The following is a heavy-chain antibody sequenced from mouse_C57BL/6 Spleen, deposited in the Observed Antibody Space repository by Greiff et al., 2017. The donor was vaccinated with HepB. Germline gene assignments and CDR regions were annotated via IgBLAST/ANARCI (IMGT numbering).Heavy chain of an antibody. Sequence: VKLVESGAELVKPGASVKISCKASGYAFSSYWMNWVKQRPGKGLEWIGQIYPGDGDTNYNGKFKGKATLTADKSSSTAYMQLSSLTSEDSAVYFCARSGAYYDPFAYWGQGTLVTVSA. V-gene: IGHV1-80*01. CDR2: IYPGDGDT. J-gene: IGHJ3*01. CDR1: GYAFSSYW. CDR3: ARSGAYYDPFAY. D-gene: IGHD2-10*01.